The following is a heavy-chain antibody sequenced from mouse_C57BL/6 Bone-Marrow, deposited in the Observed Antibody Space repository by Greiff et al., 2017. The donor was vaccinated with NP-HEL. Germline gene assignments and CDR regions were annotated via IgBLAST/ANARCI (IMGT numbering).Heavy chain of an antibody. CDR2: IHPNSGST. V-gene: IGHV1-64*01. CDR1: GYTFTSYW. Sequence: QVQLQQPGAELVKPGASVKLSCKASGYTFTSYWMHWVKQRPGQGLEWIGMIHPNSGSTNYNEKFKSKATLTVDKSSSTAYMQLSSLTSEDSAVYYCARGYGYDDLWYFDVWGTGTTVTVSS. CDR3: ARGYGYDDLWYFDV. J-gene: IGHJ1*03. D-gene: IGHD2-2*01.